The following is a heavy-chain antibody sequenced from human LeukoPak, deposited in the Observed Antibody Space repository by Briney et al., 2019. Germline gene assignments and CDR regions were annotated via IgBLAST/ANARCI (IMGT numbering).Heavy chain of an antibody. CDR1: GGSISSGSSY. D-gene: IGHD6-13*01. CDR3: ARAFIAAAGPFDY. CDR2: IYTSGST. Sequence: SQTLSLTCTVSGGSISSGSSYWGWIRQPAGKGLEWIGRIYTSGSTNYNPSLKSRVTISVDTSKNQFSLKLSSVTAADTAEYYCARAFIAAAGPFDYWGQGTLVTVSS. J-gene: IGHJ4*02. V-gene: IGHV4-61*02.